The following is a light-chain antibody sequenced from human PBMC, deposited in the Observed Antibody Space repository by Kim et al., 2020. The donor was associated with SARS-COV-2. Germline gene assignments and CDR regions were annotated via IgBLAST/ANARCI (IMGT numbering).Light chain of an antibody. CDR2: KAS. Sequence: ASVGDSVTITCRASQSLSSWLAWYQQKPGKAPKLLIYKASSLESGVPSRFSGSGSGTEFTLTISSLQPDDFATYYCQQYNSYPLTFGGGTKVDIK. V-gene: IGKV1-5*03. J-gene: IGKJ4*01. CDR3: QQYNSYPLT. CDR1: QSLSSW.